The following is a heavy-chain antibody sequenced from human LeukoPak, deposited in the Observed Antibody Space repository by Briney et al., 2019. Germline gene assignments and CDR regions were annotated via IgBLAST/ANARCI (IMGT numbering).Heavy chain of an antibody. CDR2: IYYSGST. D-gene: IGHD6-13*01. CDR3: ARGRRSWSHYFDY. Sequence: SETLSLTCTVSGGSISSSSYYWGWIRQPPGKGLEWIGSIYYSGSTYYNPSLKSRVTISVDTSKNQFSLKLSSVTAADTAVYYCARGRRSWSHYFDYWGQGTLVTVSS. V-gene: IGHV4-39*07. CDR1: GGSISSSSYY. J-gene: IGHJ4*02.